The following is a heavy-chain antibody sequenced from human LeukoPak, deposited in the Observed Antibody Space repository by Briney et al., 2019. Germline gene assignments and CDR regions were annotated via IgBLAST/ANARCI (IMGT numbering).Heavy chain of an antibody. CDR3: ARQPDY. CDR1: GFTFSSYW. CDR2: LNSEGSSI. D-gene: IGHD1-14*01. J-gene: IGHJ4*02. Sequence: PGGSLRLSCAASGFTFSSYWMHWVRQAPGKGLVWVSRLNSEGSSISYADSVKGRFTISRDNAKNTLYLQMNSLRAEDTAVYYCARQPDYWGQGTLVTVSS. V-gene: IGHV3-74*01.